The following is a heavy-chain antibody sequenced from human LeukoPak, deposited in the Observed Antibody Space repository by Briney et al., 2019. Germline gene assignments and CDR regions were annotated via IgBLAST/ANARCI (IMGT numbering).Heavy chain of an antibody. J-gene: IGHJ3*02. CDR2: IYPGDSDT. Sequence: GAALQISWKGSGYRFTNYWIGWVRPLPGKGLEWMGIIYPGDSDTRYSPSFQGQVTISADKSISTAYLQWSSLKASDTAMYYCARTGDDAFDIWGQGTMVTVSS. CDR3: ARTGDDAFDI. CDR1: GYRFTNYW. D-gene: IGHD3-10*01. V-gene: IGHV5-51*01.